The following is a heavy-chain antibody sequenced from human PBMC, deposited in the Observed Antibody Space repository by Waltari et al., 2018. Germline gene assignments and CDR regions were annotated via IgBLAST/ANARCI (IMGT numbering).Heavy chain of an antibody. CDR2: FYYGGST. V-gene: IGHV4-39*07. CDR3: ARLGYCSSTSCYTTFFDAFDI. D-gene: IGHD2-2*02. Sequence: QVQLQESGPGLVKPSETLSITCSVSGGSIDSDTYYWGWIRQPPGKGLEWIGSFYYGGSTYYNPYLKSRVAISVHTAKRQFSMKLTSVTAADTALYFCARLGYCSSTSCYTTFFDAFDIWGQGTMVTVSS. CDR1: GGSIDSDTYY. J-gene: IGHJ3*02.